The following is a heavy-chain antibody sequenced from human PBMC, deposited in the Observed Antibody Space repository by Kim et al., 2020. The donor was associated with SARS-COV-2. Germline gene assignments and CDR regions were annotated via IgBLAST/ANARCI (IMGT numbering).Heavy chain of an antibody. J-gene: IGHJ3*02. CDR3: ARVRNYYDSSGRDAFDI. V-gene: IGHV1-69*13. CDR2: IIPIFGTA. Sequence: SVKVSCKASGGTFSSYAISWVRQAPGQGLEWMGGIIPIFGTANYAQKFQGRVTITADESTSTAYMELSSLRSEDTAVYYCARVRNYYDSSGRDAFDIWGQGTMVTVSS. D-gene: IGHD3-22*01. CDR1: GGTFSSYA.